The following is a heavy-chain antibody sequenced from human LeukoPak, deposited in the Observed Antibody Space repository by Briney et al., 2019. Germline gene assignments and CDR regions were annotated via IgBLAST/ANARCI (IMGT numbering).Heavy chain of an antibody. CDR3: AREGGDWGEGYFDY. Sequence: GGSLRLSCAASGFTFSDSYMSWIRQVPGKGLEWISYISDSADTIYYADSVKGRFTISRDNAKNSLYLQMNSLRAEDTAVYYCAREGGDWGEGYFDYWGQGTLVTVSS. CDR2: ISDSADTI. D-gene: IGHD3-16*01. V-gene: IGHV3-11*01. J-gene: IGHJ4*02. CDR1: GFTFSDSY.